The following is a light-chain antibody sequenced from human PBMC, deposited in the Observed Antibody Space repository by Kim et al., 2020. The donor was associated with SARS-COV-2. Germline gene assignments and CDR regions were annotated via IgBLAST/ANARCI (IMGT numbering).Light chain of an antibody. CDR2: DVS. CDR3: CTYAGRFTSV. J-gene: IGLJ1*01. V-gene: IGLV2-11*01. CDR1: RNDLGAYNY. Sequence: GQTGAISCTGTRNDLGAYNYVAWYQQHPGKAPKLMIYDVSVRPSGVPDRFSGSKSGNTASLTISGLQADDEADYYCCTYAGRFTSVFGTGTKVTVL.